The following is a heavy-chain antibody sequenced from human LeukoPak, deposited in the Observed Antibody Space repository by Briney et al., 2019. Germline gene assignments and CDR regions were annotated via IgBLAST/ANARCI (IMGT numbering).Heavy chain of an antibody. D-gene: IGHD1-26*01. CDR1: GFTFSSYG. J-gene: IGHJ4*02. Sequence: GGSLRLSCAASGFTFSSYGMHWVRQAPGKGLEWVAVIWYDGSNKYYADSVKGRFTISRDNSKNTLYLQMNSLRAEDTAVYYCARLSYSGSYHPSDYWGQGTLVTVSS. CDR3: ARLSYSGSYHPSDY. CDR2: IWYDGSNK. V-gene: IGHV3-33*01.